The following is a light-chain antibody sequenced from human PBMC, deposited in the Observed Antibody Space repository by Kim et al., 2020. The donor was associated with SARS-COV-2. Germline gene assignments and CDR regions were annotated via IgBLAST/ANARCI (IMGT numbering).Light chain of an antibody. CDR3: NSRDSSGDHVL. CDR1: SLTTYY. V-gene: IGLV3-19*01. Sequence: ALGQTVSITGQRDSLTTYYASWYQQKPGQAPVLVIYGYNNRPSGIPDRFSGSTSGNTASLTITGAQAEDEADYYCNSRDSSGDHVLFGGGTKLTVL. CDR2: GYN. J-gene: IGLJ2*01.